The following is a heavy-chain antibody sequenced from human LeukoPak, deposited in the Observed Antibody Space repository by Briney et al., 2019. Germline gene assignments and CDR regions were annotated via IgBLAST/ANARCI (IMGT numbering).Heavy chain of an antibody. J-gene: IGHJ4*02. CDR3: AKDLRVTITVTFFFEY. V-gene: IGHV3-21*01. D-gene: IGHD4-17*01. CDR1: GFTFSSYS. CDR2: ISSSSSYI. Sequence: GGSLRLSCAASGFTFSSYSMNWVRQAPGKGLEWVSSISSSSSYIYYADSVKGRFTISRDNAKNSLYLQMNSLRAEDTAVYYCAKDLRVTITVTFFFEYWGQGTLVTVSS.